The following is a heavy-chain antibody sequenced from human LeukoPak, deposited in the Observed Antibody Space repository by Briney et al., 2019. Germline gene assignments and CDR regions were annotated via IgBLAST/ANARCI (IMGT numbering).Heavy chain of an antibody. CDR2: ISSSSSYT. Sequence: PGGSLRLSCAASGFTFSDYYMSWIRQAPGKGLEWVSYISSSSSYTNYADSVKGRFTISRDNAKDSLYLQMNSLRAEDTAVYYCARDDPVVTEYFQHWGQGTLVTVSS. CDR3: ARDDPVVTEYFQH. CDR1: GFTFSDYY. D-gene: IGHD3-22*01. V-gene: IGHV3-11*05. J-gene: IGHJ1*01.